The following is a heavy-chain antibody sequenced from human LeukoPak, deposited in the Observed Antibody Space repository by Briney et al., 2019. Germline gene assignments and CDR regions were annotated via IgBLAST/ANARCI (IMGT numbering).Heavy chain of an antibody. D-gene: IGHD6-19*01. CDR3: AKDKVAVAVYYYYGMDV. Sequence: GGSLRLSCAASGFTFSSYGMHWVRQAPGKGLEWVAVITYDGSNKYYADSVKGRFTISRGNSKNTLYLQMNSLRAEDTAVYYCAKDKVAVAVYYYYGMDVWGQGTTVTVSS. CDR1: GFTFSSYG. CDR2: ITYDGSNK. V-gene: IGHV3-30*18. J-gene: IGHJ6*02.